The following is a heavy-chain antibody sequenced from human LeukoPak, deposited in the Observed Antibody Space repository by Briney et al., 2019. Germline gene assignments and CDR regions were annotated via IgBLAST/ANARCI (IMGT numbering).Heavy chain of an antibody. CDR2: IYHSGST. CDR3: ARNRSEPLGNGGSFDS. Sequence: PSETLSLTCAVSGYSISSGDYWGWIRQPPGMGLEWIGSIYHSGSTYYNPSLKSRVTISVDTSKRQFSLTLSSVTAADTAVYYCARNRSEPLGNGGSFDSWGQGTLVTVSS. D-gene: IGHD3-16*01. V-gene: IGHV4-38-2*01. J-gene: IGHJ4*02. CDR1: GYSISSGDY.